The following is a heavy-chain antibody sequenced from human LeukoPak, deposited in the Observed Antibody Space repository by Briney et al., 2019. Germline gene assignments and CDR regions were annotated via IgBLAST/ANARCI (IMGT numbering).Heavy chain of an antibody. Sequence: SETLSLTCTVSGGSMNINNYYWAWIRQPPGKGLEWLGSIYYTGTTYYNPSLKSRVTISVDTSKNQFSLKLSSVPAADTAVYYCARRLLGYDILTGYYTNVFDYWGQGTLVTVSS. J-gene: IGHJ4*02. CDR2: IYYTGTT. V-gene: IGHV4-39*01. CDR3: ARRLLGYDILTGYYTNVFDY. CDR1: GGSMNINNYY. D-gene: IGHD3-9*01.